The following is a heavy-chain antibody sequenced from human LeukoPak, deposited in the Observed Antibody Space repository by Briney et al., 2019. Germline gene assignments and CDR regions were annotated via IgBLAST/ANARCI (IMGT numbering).Heavy chain of an antibody. CDR3: ARLGHTVLMVYARGPIGGMDV. V-gene: IGHV1-18*01. CDR2: ISAYNGNT. J-gene: IGHJ6*02. D-gene: IGHD2-8*01. CDR1: GYTFTSYG. Sequence: ASVKVSCKASGYTFTSYGISWVRQAPGQGLEWMGWISAYNGNTNYAQWLQGRVTMTTDTSTSTAYMELRSLRSDDTAVYYCARLGHTVLMVYARGPIGGMDVWAKGPRSPSP.